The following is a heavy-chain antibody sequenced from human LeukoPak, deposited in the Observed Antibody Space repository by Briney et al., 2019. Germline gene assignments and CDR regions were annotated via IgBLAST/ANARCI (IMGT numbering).Heavy chain of an antibody. J-gene: IGHJ6*02. CDR1: GYTFTSYG. D-gene: IGHD6-6*01. Sequence: ASVKVSCKASGYTFTSYGISWVRQAPGQGLEWMGWISAYNGNTNYAQKLQGRVTMTTDTSTSTAYMELRSLRSDDTAVYYCASEVNARRYYYYGMDVWGQGTTVTVSS. CDR2: ISAYNGNT. V-gene: IGHV1-18*01. CDR3: ASEVNARRYYYYGMDV.